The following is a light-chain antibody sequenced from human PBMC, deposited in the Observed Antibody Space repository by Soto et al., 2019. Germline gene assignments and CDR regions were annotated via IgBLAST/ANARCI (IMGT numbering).Light chain of an antibody. CDR2: GAS. J-gene: IGKJ2*01. V-gene: IGKV3-20*01. CDR3: FQHGDSPHT. CDR1: QSVSGNY. Sequence: ENVLTQSPGTLSLSPGERATLSCRASQSVSGNYFAWYQQKPDQAPRLLIYGASNRATGIPDRFSGSGSGTDFTLTISTLEPEDFAVYYCFQHGDSPHTFGQGTKLEIK.